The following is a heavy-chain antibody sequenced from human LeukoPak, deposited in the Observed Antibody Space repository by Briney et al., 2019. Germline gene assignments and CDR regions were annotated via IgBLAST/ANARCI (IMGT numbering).Heavy chain of an antibody. D-gene: IGHD2-15*01. J-gene: IGHJ5*02. CDR2: ITSSGSTI. V-gene: IGHV3-48*01. CDR1: GFTFSNYW. Sequence: GGSLRLSCAASGFTFSNYWMVWVRQTQGKGREWGSYITSSGSTIYYADSVKGRFTISRDNAKNSLSLQMNSPIAEDKSVYYCARAGYCSGGSCIRSFDPWGQGTLVTVSS. CDR3: ARAGYCSGGSCIRSFDP.